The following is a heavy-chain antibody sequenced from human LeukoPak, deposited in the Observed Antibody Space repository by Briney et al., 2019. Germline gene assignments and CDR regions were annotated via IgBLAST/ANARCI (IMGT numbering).Heavy chain of an antibody. CDR1: GXTFSSYG. CDR3: AKDMIVQWLVHVFDY. CDR2: ISYDGSNK. Sequence: GGSLRLSCAASGXTFSSYGMHWVRQAPGKGLEWVAVISYDGSNKYYADSVKGRFTISRDNSKNTLYLQMNSLRAEDTAVYYCAKDMIVQWLVHVFDYWGQGTLVTVSS. J-gene: IGHJ4*02. V-gene: IGHV3-30*18. D-gene: IGHD6-19*01.